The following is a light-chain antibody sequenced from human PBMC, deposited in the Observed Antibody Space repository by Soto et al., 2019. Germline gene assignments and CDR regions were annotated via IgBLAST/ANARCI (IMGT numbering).Light chain of an antibody. Sequence: QSALTQPPSASGSPGQPVSISCTGTSSDVGGYNRVSWYQHHPGKAPKLIIYEVFKRPSGVPDRFSGSKSGNTASLTVSGLEAEAEADYYCTSYAGNSGVFGGGTKLTVL. CDR1: SSDVGGYNR. CDR2: EVF. V-gene: IGLV2-8*01. CDR3: TSYAGNSGV. J-gene: IGLJ3*02.